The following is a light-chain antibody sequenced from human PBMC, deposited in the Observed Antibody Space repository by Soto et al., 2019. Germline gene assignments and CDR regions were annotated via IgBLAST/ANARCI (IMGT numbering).Light chain of an antibody. CDR3: QQYNIWPRA. CDR1: QSVSTN. Sequence: EIVMTQSPATLSVSPGERATLSCRASQSVSTNLAWYQQKPRQGSRLLIYGASTRATGIPARFSGSGSGTDFTLTISSLQSEDFAIYYCQQYNIWPRAFGQGTKVDIK. J-gene: IGKJ1*01. V-gene: IGKV3-15*01. CDR2: GAS.